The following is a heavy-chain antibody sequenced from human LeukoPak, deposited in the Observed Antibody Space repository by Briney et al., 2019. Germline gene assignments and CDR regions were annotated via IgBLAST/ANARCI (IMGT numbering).Heavy chain of an antibody. D-gene: IGHD1-26*01. J-gene: IGHJ4*02. CDR1: GFTFSSYA. CDR3: ARDNGGGSYFPEVNFDY. V-gene: IGHV3-48*01. Sequence: PGGSLRLSCAASGFTFSSYAMSWVRQAPGKGLEWVSYISSSSSTIYYADSVKGRFTISRDNAKNSLYLQMNSLRAEDTAVYYCARDNGGGSYFPEVNFDYWGQGTLVTVSS. CDR2: ISSSSSTI.